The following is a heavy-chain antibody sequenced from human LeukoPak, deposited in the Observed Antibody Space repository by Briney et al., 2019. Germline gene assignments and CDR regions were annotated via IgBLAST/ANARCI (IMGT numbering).Heavy chain of an antibody. D-gene: IGHD4-17*01. Sequence: ETLSLTCTVSGASISPYNWNWIRQPPGKGLEWIGYIYYSGSTNYNPSLKSRVTISVDTSKNQFSLQLSSVTAADTAVYYCARGNTYGDYVGWYWFDPWGQGTLVTVSS. J-gene: IGHJ5*02. CDR3: ARGNTYGDYVGWYWFDP. V-gene: IGHV4-59*01. CDR2: IYYSGST. CDR1: GASISPYN.